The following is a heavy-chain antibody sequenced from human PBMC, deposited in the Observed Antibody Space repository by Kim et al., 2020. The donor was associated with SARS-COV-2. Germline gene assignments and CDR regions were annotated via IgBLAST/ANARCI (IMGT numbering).Heavy chain of an antibody. J-gene: IGHJ3*02. D-gene: IGHD2-2*01. V-gene: IGHV3-48*03. CDR3: ALIMPRENSFNI. Sequence: GGSLRLSCAASTFAFSIYEMNWLRQAPGKGLEWLSYISNTGDTVYYAESIEGRFTISRDNANNSLFLRMDSLRVEDTAVYYCALIMPRENSFNIWGQGTVVTVSS. CDR1: TFAFSIYE. CDR2: ISNTGDTV.